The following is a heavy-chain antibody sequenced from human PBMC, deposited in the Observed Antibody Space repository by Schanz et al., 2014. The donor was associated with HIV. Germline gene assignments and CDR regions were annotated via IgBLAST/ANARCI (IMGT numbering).Heavy chain of an antibody. CDR2: IRGNGATR. CDR1: GITFTDKY. Sequence: VALGGSGGSLVKPWGSLGLSFAASGITFTDKYMSWIRQAPGKGLEWLSNIRGNGATREYADYVKGRFTISRDNARTSLYLQMNSLRAEDTAVYYCARVFGRTYGWPDYWGQGTPVTVSS. CDR3: ARVFGRTYGWPDY. V-gene: IGHV3-11*01. D-gene: IGHD3-10*01. J-gene: IGHJ4*02.